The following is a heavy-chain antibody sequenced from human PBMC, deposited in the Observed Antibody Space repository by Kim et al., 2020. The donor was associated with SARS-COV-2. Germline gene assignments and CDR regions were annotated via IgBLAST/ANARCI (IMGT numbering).Heavy chain of an antibody. J-gene: IGHJ2*01. V-gene: IGHV3-48*02. CDR2: ISSSSSTI. D-gene: IGHD5-12*01. CDR1: GFTFSSYS. Sequence: GGSLRLSCAASGFTFSSYSMNWVRQAPGKGLEWVSYISSSSSTIYYADSVKGRFTISRDNAKNSLYLQMNSLRDEDTAVYYCARGGPEMATINWYFDLWGRGTLVTVSS. CDR3: ARGGPEMATINWYFDL.